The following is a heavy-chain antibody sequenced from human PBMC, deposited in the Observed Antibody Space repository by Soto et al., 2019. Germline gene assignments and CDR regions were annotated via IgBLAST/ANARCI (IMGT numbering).Heavy chain of an antibody. CDR3: AMVDVYVTPSPQDV. Sequence: QVQLVQSGAEVKNPGASVKVSCKASGYTFTRYGIGWARQAPGQGLEWMGWINTYNGNTNYAQNVQGRVTXXTXTXXSTAYMELRSLRSNDTAIYYCAMVDVYVTPSPQDVWGQGTTVIVSS. J-gene: IGHJ6*02. CDR2: INTYNGNT. D-gene: IGHD3-16*01. CDR1: GYTFTRYG. V-gene: IGHV1-18*01.